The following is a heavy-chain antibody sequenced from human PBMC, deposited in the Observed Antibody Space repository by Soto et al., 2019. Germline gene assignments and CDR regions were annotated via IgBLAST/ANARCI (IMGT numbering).Heavy chain of an antibody. D-gene: IGHD6-19*01. V-gene: IGHV3-21*01. CDR2: ISSSISYI. J-gene: IGHJ5*02. CDR3: ARDVPVSSRWYGNWFDP. Sequence: GGSLRLSCAASGFTFSSYSMNWVRQAPGKGLEWVSSISSSISYIYYADSVKGRFTISRDNAKNSLYLQMNSLRAEDTAVYYCARDVPVSSRWYGNWFDPWGQGTLVTVSS. CDR1: GFTFSSYS.